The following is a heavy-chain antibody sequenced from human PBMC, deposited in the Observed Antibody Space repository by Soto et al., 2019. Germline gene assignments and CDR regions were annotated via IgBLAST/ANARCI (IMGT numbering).Heavy chain of an antibody. V-gene: IGHV3-74*01. J-gene: IGHJ4*02. CDR2: ISTDGSST. D-gene: IGHD6-6*01. CDR1: GFTFSNYW. Sequence: PGGSLRLSCAASGFTFSNYWMHWVRQAPGMGLVWVSHISTDGSSTNYADSVKGRFSSSRDNAKNTLHLQMSSLSAEDTAVYYCVRGGDIEARGLDYWGQGTQVTVSS. CDR3: VRGGDIEARGLDY.